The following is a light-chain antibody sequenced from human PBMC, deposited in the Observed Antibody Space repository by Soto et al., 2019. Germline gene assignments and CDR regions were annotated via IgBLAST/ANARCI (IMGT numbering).Light chain of an antibody. CDR1: SSNIGSNA. CDR2: SDN. Sequence: QSALTQPPSASGTPGQRVTISCSGISSNIGSNAVNWYQQLPGTAPKLLMYSDNQRPSGVPDRFSGSKSGTSASLAISGLQSDDEAAYYCATWDSSLNVAVLGGGTKLTVL. J-gene: IGLJ2*01. V-gene: IGLV1-44*01. CDR3: ATWDSSLNVAV.